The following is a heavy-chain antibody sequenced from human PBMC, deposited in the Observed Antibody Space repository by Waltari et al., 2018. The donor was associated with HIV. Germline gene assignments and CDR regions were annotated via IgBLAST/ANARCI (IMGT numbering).Heavy chain of an antibody. D-gene: IGHD4-17*01. CDR1: GFTFSSNA. V-gene: IGHV3-23*01. CDR3: AKDPLQTTVTTIFDY. J-gene: IGHJ4*02. Sequence: EVQLLESGGGLVQPGGSLRLSCAASGFTFSSNAMSWVRQAPGKRLEWVSAISGSGGSTYYADSVKGRFTISRDNSKNTLYLQMNSLRAEDTAVYYCAKDPLQTTVTTIFDYWGQGTLVTVSS. CDR2: ISGSGGST.